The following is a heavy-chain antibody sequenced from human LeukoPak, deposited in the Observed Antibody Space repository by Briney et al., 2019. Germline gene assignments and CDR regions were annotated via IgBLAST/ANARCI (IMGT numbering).Heavy chain of an antibody. CDR2: IHTSGDT. CDR3: ARQGYCSSTSCLGD. J-gene: IGHJ1*01. Sequence: SETLSLTCTVSGGSISSGNYYWSWIRQAAGKGLEWIGRIHTSGDTTYNPSLKSRVTISVDTSKNQFSLRLTSVTAADTAVYYCARQGYCSSTSCLGDWGQGTLVTVSS. D-gene: IGHD2-2*01. CDR1: GGSISSGNYY. V-gene: IGHV4-61*02.